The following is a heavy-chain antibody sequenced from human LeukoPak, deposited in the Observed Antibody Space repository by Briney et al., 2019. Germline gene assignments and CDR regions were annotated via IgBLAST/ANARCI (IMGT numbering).Heavy chain of an antibody. CDR2: IYDTGST. J-gene: IGHJ4*02. D-gene: IGHD3-3*01. Sequence: PSETLSLTCTVSSDSIRSNNYYWGWIRQPPGKGLEWIGSIYDTGSTFYNPSLKSRVIISVDTSKNQFSLKLSSVTAADTAVYYCQSRFLEWLLDYWGQGTLVTVSS. CDR1: SDSIRSNNYY. CDR3: QSRFLEWLLDY. V-gene: IGHV4-39*01.